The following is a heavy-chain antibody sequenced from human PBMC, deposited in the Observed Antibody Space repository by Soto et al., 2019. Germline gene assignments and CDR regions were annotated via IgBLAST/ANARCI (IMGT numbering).Heavy chain of an antibody. CDR1: GYSFTSYW. Sequence: PGESLKISCKGSGYSFTSYWIGWVRQMPGKGLEWMGIIYPGDSDTRYSPSFQGQVTISADKSISTAYLQWSSLKASDTAMYYCARHRYLDFWSGWYYYYGMDVWGQGTTVTVS. J-gene: IGHJ6*02. V-gene: IGHV5-51*01. CDR2: IYPGDSDT. D-gene: IGHD3-3*01. CDR3: ARHRYLDFWSGWYYYYGMDV.